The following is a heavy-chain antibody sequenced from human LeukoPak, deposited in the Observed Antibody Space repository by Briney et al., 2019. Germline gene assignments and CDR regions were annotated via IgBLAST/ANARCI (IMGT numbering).Heavy chain of an antibody. V-gene: IGHV4-34*01. CDR3: ASVPTVTTAFFEH. CDR1: GGSFSGYY. D-gene: IGHD4-17*01. J-gene: IGHJ1*01. Sequence: KPSETLSLTCAVYGGSFSGYYWSWIRQPPGKRLEWIGEINHSGSTNYNPSLKSRVTISVDTSKNQFSLKLSSVTAADTAVYYCASVPTVTTAFFEHWGQGTLVTVSS. CDR2: INHSGST.